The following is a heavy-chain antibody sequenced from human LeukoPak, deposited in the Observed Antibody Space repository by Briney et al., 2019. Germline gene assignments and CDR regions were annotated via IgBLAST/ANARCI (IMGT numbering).Heavy chain of an antibody. CDR3: AKDRRPYGMDV. CDR2: ISGSGGDT. V-gene: IGHV3-23*01. Sequence: GGSLRPSCAASGFTFSSYAMSWVRQAPGKGLEWVSVISGSGGDTYYADSVKGRFTISRDNSKNTLYLQMNSLRAEDTALYYCAKDRRPYGMDVWGQGTTVTVSS. J-gene: IGHJ6*02. CDR1: GFTFSSYA.